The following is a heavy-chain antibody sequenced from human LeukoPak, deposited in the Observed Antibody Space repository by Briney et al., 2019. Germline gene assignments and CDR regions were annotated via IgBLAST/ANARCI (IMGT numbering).Heavy chain of an antibody. CDR1: GFTFSSYG. Sequence: GGSLRLSCAASGFTFSSYGMHWVRQAPGKGLEWVAFIRYDGSNKFYADSVKGRFTISRDNSKNTLYLQMNSLRAEDTAVYYCAKRPSGGGYYYYSDVWGKGTTVTVSS. D-gene: IGHD3-16*01. J-gene: IGHJ6*03. CDR3: AKRPSGGGYYYYSDV. CDR2: IRYDGSNK. V-gene: IGHV3-30*02.